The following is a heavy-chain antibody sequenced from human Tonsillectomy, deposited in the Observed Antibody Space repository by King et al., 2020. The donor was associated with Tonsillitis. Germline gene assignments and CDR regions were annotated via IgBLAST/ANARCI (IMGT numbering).Heavy chain of an antibody. J-gene: IGHJ4*02. CDR3: ARAARELSGYFFDY. CDR1: GGSISSGDYS. D-gene: IGHD3-22*01. Sequence: QLQESGSGLVKPSQTLSLTCAVSGGSISSGDYSWSWIRQPPGKGLEWIGYIYHSGSTYYNPSLKSRGTISVDRSKNQFSLKLTSVTAADTAVYYCARAARELSGYFFDYWGQGTLVTVSS. CDR2: IYHSGST. V-gene: IGHV4-30-2*01.